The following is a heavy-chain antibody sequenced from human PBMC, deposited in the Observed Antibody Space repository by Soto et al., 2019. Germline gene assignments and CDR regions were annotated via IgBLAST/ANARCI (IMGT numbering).Heavy chain of an antibody. D-gene: IGHD2-8*02. J-gene: IGHJ4*02. CDR1: GFTFSSSW. V-gene: IGHV3-7*02. Sequence: EMQLVESGGALVQPGGSLRLSCAASGFTFSSSWMAWVRQAPGKGLVLVANINPEGSAEYYVDSVKGRFTISRDNSKNSLYLQMNSLRLEDTDLYDCARHGVWCFDFWGQGTLVSISS. CDR2: INPEGSAE. CDR3: ARHGVWCFDF.